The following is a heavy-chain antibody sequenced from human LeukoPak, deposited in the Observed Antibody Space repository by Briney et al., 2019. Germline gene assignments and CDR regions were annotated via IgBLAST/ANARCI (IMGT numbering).Heavy chain of an antibody. CDR3: ASDPGVGVPDH. CDR1: GFTFTDYW. V-gene: IGHV3-7*01. J-gene: IGHJ4*02. Sequence: GGSLRLSCAASGFTFTDYWMSWVRQAPGKGLEWVANIKRDGSEKYYVESVKGRFTISRDSAYNSVYLQMNSLRVDDTGFYYCASDPGVGVPDHWGQGTLVTVSS. D-gene: IGHD3-16*01. CDR2: IKRDGSEK.